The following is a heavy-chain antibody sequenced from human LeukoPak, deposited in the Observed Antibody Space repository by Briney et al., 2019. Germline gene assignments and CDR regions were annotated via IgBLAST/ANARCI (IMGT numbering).Heavy chain of an antibody. V-gene: IGHV4-39*01. J-gene: IGHJ5*01. Sequence: WVRQPPGKGLEWIGSIYYSGSTYYNPSLKSRVTISVDTSKNQFSLKLSSVTAADTAVYYCARKAYSYGYALDSWGQGTLVTVSS. D-gene: IGHD5-18*01. CDR2: IYYSGST. CDR3: ARKAYSYGYALDS.